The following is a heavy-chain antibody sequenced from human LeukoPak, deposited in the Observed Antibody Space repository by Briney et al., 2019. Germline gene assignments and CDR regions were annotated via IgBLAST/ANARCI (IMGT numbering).Heavy chain of an antibody. CDR3: ARVGGSGSYEYFQH. CDR1: GGSISSGSYY. CDR2: TYTSGST. J-gene: IGHJ1*01. V-gene: IGHV4-61*02. D-gene: IGHD3-10*01. Sequence: SETLSLTCTVSGGSISSGSYYWSWIRQPAGKGLEWIGRTYTSGSTNYNPSLKSRVTISVDTSKNQFSLKLSSVTAADTAVYYCARVGGSGSYEYFQHWGQGTLVTVSS.